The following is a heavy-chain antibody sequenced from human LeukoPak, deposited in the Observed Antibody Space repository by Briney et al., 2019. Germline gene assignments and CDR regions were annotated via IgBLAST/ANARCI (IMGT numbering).Heavy chain of an antibody. Sequence: PSETLSLTCIVSGGSISSYYWSWIRQPPGKGLEWIGYIYYSGSTNYNPSLKSRVTISVDTSKNQFSLKLNSVTAADTAVYYCARDYSNYGVDYGMDVWGQGTTVTVSS. V-gene: IGHV4-59*01. CDR1: GGSISSYY. CDR3: ARDYSNYGVDYGMDV. CDR2: IYYSGST. J-gene: IGHJ6*02. D-gene: IGHD4-4*01.